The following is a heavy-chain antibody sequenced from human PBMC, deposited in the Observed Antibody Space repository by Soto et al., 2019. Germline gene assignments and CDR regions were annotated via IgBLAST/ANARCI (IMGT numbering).Heavy chain of an antibody. Sequence: WESLKISRQGSGNSFADYWIGWVRQTPGKGLEWMGVIYPGDSAPRHSPSFQGQVTISADRSLSTAYLQWRSLKASDTAMYYCARLSGGFYYHYPSGYDHYAMDVWGQGTMVTVSS. CDR3: ARLSGGFYYHYPSGYDHYAMDV. CDR2: IYPGDSAP. CDR1: GNSFADYW. J-gene: IGHJ6*02. D-gene: IGHD2-8*01. V-gene: IGHV5-51*01.